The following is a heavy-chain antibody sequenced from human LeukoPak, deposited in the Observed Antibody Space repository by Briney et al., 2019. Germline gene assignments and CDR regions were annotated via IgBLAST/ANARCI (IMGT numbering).Heavy chain of an antibody. V-gene: IGHV4-39*01. CDR2: ISYSGST. J-gene: IGHJ4*02. Sequence: SETLSLTCTVSGGSISSSSYYWGWIRQPPGKGLEWIGSISYSGSTYYNPSLKSRVTISADTSKNQVSLKLTSVTAADTAVYYCARRYGDYNLDYWGQGTLVTASS. CDR3: ARRYGDYNLDY. D-gene: IGHD4-17*01. CDR1: GGSISSSSYY.